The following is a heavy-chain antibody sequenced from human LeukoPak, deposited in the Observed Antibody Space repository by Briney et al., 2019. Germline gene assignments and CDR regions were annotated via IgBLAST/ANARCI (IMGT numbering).Heavy chain of an antibody. CDR1: GGSVSSTSYF. CDR2: AFSRGNT. CDR3: ARSSRFDVPVVIPALDFDY. D-gene: IGHD2-21*01. V-gene: IGHV4-39*02. J-gene: IGHJ4*02. Sequence: SGTLSLTCTVSGGSVSSTSYFWGWIRQPPGKGLEWVGSAFSRGNTFYKPSLRSRATISLDTSKNHFSLILTSVTASDTAVYYCARSSRFDVPVVIPALDFDYWGRGSLVTVSS.